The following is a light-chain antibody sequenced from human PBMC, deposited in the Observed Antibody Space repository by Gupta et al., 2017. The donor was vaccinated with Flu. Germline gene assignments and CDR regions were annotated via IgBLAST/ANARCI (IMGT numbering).Light chain of an antibody. CDR2: GSS. V-gene: IGKV3-20*01. CDR3: QQYDSSPWT. Sequence: GERATLSCRASQSVSRYINWYQQRPGQAPGLLIYGSSSRATGIPDRFSGSGSGTDFTLTISRLEPEDFAVNYCQQYDSSPWTFGQGTKVEIK. CDR1: QSVSRY. J-gene: IGKJ1*01.